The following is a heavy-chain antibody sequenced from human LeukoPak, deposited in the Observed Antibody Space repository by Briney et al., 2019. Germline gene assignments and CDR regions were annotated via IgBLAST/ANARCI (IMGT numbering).Heavy chain of an antibody. D-gene: IGHD6-19*01. V-gene: IGHV1-2*06. J-gene: IGHJ3*02. Sequence: ASVKVSCKASGYTFTGYYMHWVRQAPGQGLEWMGRINPNSGGTNYAQKFQGRVTMTRDTSISTAYMELSRLRSDDTAVYYCASEIAVAGTPAFDIWGQGTMVTVSS. CDR3: ASEIAVAGTPAFDI. CDR2: INPNSGGT. CDR1: GYTFTGYY.